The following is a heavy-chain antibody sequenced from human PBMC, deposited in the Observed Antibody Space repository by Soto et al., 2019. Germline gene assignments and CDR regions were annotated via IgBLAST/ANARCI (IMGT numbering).Heavy chain of an antibody. V-gene: IGHV3-11*05. CDR1: GFTFSDYY. CDR3: ARTFRGEYTVDY. D-gene: IGHD4-17*01. CDR2: ISSSSSDT. Sequence: QVQLVESGGGLVKPGGSLRLSCAASGFTFSDYYMSWIRQAPGKGLEWVSYISSSSSDTMYAGSVKGRFTISRDNAKNSLHLQMNSLRADDTAVYYCARTFRGEYTVDYWGQGTLVTVSS. J-gene: IGHJ4*02.